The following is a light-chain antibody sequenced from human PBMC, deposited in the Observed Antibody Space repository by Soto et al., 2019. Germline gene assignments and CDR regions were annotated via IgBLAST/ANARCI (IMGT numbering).Light chain of an antibody. CDR3: QQFGSSRT. J-gene: IGKJ1*01. CDR1: QSVSSSY. Sequence: EILMTQSPATLSVSPWERATLSCRASQSVSSSYLAWYQQKAGQAPRLLIYGASSRATGIPDRFSGSGSGTDFTLTISRLEPEDFAVYYCQQFGSSRTFGQGTKVDI. V-gene: IGKV3-20*01. CDR2: GAS.